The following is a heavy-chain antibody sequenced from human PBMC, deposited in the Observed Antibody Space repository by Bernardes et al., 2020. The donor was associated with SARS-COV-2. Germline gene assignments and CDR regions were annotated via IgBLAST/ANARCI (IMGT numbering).Heavy chain of an antibody. V-gene: IGHV1-69*13. Sequence: SVKVSCKASGGTFSSYAISWVRQAPGQGLEWMGRIIPIFGTANYAQKFQGRVTITADESTSTAYMELSSLRSEDTAVYYCARAGWSGYSYDILFDPWGQGTLVTVSS. CDR2: IIPIFGTA. J-gene: IGHJ5*02. CDR3: ARAGWSGYSYDILFDP. CDR1: GGTFSSYA. D-gene: IGHD5-18*01.